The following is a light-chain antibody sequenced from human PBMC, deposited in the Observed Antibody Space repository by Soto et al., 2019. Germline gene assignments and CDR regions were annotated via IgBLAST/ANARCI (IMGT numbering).Light chain of an antibody. CDR2: DAS. CDR1: EGVGSF. J-gene: IGKJ2*01. V-gene: IGKV3-11*01. Sequence: VLTQSPATLSLSPGDTATLSCRASEGVGSFLAWYRQQPGQPPRLLIYDASYRANGIPARFSGSGSATEFTLTINSLEPEDFAVYYCQQRGYWPRTFGQGTTLEIK. CDR3: QQRGYWPRT.